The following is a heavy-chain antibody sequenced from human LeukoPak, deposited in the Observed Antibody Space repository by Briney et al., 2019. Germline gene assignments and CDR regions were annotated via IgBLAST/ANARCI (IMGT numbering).Heavy chain of an antibody. Sequence: ASVKVSCKASGYTFTGYYMHWVRQAPGQGLEWMGWISAYNGNTNYAQKLQGRVTMTTDTSTSTAYMELRSLRSDDTAVYYCARGDYYDSSGPYYFDYWGQGTLVTVSS. CDR1: GYTFTGYY. CDR3: ARGDYYDSSGPYYFDY. D-gene: IGHD3-22*01. CDR2: ISAYNGNT. J-gene: IGHJ4*02. V-gene: IGHV1-18*04.